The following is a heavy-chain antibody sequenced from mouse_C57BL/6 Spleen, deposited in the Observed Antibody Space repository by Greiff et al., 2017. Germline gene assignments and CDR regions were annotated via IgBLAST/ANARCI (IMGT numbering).Heavy chain of an antibody. CDR1: GYTFTDYY. V-gene: IGHV1-26*01. J-gene: IGHJ3*01. D-gene: IGHD1-1*01. CDR2: INPNNGGT. CDR3: ARTWDYHAWFAY. Sequence: EVQLQQSGPELVKPGASVKISCKASGYTFTDYYMNWVKQSHGQSLEWIGDINPNNGGTSYNQKFKGKATLTVDKSSSTAYMQLRRLTSEDSAVYYCARTWDYHAWFAYWGQGTLVTVSA.